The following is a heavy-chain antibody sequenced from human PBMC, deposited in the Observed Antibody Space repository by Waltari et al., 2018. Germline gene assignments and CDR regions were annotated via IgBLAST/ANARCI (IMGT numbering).Heavy chain of an antibody. Sequence: EVQLVESGGGLVKPGGSLRLSCAASGFTFSSYSMNWVRQAPGKGLEWVASISSSSSYIYYADSVKGRFTISRDNAKNSLYLQMNSLRAEDTAVYYCARVGAMIFAFDIWGQGTMVTVSS. CDR1: GFTFSSYS. CDR2: ISSSSSYI. J-gene: IGHJ3*02. D-gene: IGHD1-26*01. CDR3: ARVGAMIFAFDI. V-gene: IGHV3-21*01.